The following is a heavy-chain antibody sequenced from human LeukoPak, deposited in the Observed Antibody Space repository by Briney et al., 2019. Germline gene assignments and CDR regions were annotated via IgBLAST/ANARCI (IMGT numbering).Heavy chain of an antibody. CDR3: ARLGYSYDDYFDY. V-gene: IGHV5-51*01. CDR2: IYPGDSDT. CDR1: GSRFTSYW. J-gene: IGHJ4*02. D-gene: IGHD5-18*01. Sequence: GASLKISCKGSGSRFTSYWIGWVRQMPGKGLEWMGIIYPGDSDTRYSPSFQGQVTISADKSIRTASLQWSSLKASDTAMYYCARLGYSYDDYFDYWGQGTLVTVSS.